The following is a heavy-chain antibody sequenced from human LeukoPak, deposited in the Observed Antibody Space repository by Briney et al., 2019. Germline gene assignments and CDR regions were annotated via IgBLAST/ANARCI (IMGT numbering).Heavy chain of an antibody. V-gene: IGHV3-30-3*01. D-gene: IGHD3-22*01. CDR2: ISYDGSNK. CDR3: AKTQTYYYDSSGYYYPMAY. Sequence: GGSLRLSCAASGFTFSSYAMHWVRQAPGKGLEWVAVISYDGSNKYYADSVKGRFTISRDNSKNTLYLQMNSLRAEDTAVYYCAKTQTYYYDSSGYYYPMAYWGQGTLVTVSS. J-gene: IGHJ4*02. CDR1: GFTFSSYA.